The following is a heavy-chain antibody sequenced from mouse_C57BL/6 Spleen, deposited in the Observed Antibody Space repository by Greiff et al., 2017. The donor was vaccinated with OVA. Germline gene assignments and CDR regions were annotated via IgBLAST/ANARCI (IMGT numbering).Heavy chain of an antibody. V-gene: IGHV3-6*01. Sequence: EVHLVESGPGLVKPSQSLSLTCSVPGYSITSGYYWNWIRQFPGNKLEWMGYISYDGSNNYNPSLKNRISITRDTSKNQFFLKLNSVTTEDTATYYCARGYSNYFDYWGQGTTLTVSS. CDR1: GYSITSGYY. D-gene: IGHD2-5*01. J-gene: IGHJ2*01. CDR2: ISYDGSN. CDR3: ARGYSNYFDY.